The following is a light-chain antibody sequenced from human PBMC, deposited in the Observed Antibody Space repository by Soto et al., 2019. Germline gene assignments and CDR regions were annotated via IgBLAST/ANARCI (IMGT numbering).Light chain of an antibody. Sequence: EIVLTQSPGTLSLSPGERATLSCRASQSVSNNYLAWYQQKPGQAPRLLIYGASNRATGIPDRFSGSGSGTDFTLTISSLEPEDFAVYYCQHRAIWPVSFGQGTRLEIK. J-gene: IGKJ5*01. CDR3: QHRAIWPVS. CDR1: QSVSNNY. V-gene: IGKV3D-20*02. CDR2: GAS.